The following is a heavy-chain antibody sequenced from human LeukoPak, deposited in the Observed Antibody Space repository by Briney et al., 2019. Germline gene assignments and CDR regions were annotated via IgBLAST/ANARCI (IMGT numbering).Heavy chain of an antibody. D-gene: IGHD4/OR15-4a*01. Sequence: GGSLRLSCAASGFTFSSYAMSWVRQAPGKGLEWVSAISGSGGSTYYADSVKGRFTISRDNSKNTLDLQMNSLRVEDTAVYYCAKVTMVGWYFDLWGRDTLVTVSS. J-gene: IGHJ2*01. CDR3: AKVTMVGWYFDL. V-gene: IGHV3-23*01. CDR1: GFTFSSYA. CDR2: ISGSGGST.